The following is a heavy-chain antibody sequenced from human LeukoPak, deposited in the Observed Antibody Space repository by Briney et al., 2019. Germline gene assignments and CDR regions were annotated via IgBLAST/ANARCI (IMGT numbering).Heavy chain of an antibody. J-gene: IGHJ4*02. V-gene: IGHV3-7*03. Sequence: PGGSLRLSCAASGFTFSSYWMSWVRQAPGKGLEWVANIKQDGSEKYYVDSVKGRFTISRDNSKNTLYLQMNSLRAEDTAIYYCARDERLLSFLKWGQGTLVTVSS. CDR1: GFTFSSYW. CDR3: ARDERLLSFLK. CDR2: IKQDGSEK. D-gene: IGHD3-3*01.